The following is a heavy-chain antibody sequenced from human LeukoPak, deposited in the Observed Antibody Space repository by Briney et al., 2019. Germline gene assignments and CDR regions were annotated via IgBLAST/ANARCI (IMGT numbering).Heavy chain of an antibody. V-gene: IGHV3-30*18. J-gene: IGHJ4*02. CDR1: GFTFSSYG. CDR3: AKLIIAVAGTPFDY. D-gene: IGHD6-19*01. CDR2: ISYDGSNK. Sequence: GRSLRLSCAASGFTFSSYGMHWVRQAPGKGLEWVEVISYDGSNKYYADSVEGRFTISRDNSKNTLYLQMNSLRAEDTAVYYCAKLIIAVAGTPFDYWGQGTLVTVSS.